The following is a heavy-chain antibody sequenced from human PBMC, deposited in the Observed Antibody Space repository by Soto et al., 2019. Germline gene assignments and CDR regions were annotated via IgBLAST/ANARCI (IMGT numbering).Heavy chain of an antibody. V-gene: IGHV1-46*01. J-gene: IGHJ3*02. CDR2: INPSGGST. Sequence: ASVKVSCKASGYSFTIYYMHWVRQTTGQGLEWMGIINPSGGSTSYAQKFQGRVTMTRDTSTSTVYMELSSLRSEDTAVYYCARDYVGSGPPIVVATDAFDIWGQGTMVTVSS. CDR1: GYSFTIYY. CDR3: ARDYVGSGPPIVVATDAFDI. D-gene: IGHD3-22*01.